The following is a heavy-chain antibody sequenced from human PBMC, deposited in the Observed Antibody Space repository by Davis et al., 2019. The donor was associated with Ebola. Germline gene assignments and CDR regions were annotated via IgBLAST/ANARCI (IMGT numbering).Heavy chain of an antibody. CDR3: ARSQRYYDILTGYSRRFDP. CDR1: GGSISSHY. Sequence: PSETLSLTCTVSGGSISSHYWSWIRQPPGKGLEWIGYIYYSGSTNYNPSLKSRVTISVDTSKNQFSLKLSSVTAADTAVYYCARSQRYYDILTGYSRRFDPWGQGTLVTVSS. J-gene: IGHJ5*02. D-gene: IGHD3-9*01. V-gene: IGHV4-59*11. CDR2: IYYSGST.